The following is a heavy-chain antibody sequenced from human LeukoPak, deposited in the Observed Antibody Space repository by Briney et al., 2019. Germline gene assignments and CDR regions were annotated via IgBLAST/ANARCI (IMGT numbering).Heavy chain of an antibody. CDR2: IYYSGYT. CDR3: ARTTMVRGTYYMDV. CDR1: GGSISSYY. J-gene: IGHJ6*03. D-gene: IGHD3-10*01. V-gene: IGHV4-59*01. Sequence: SETLSLTCTVSGGSISSYYWSWIRQPPGKGLEWIGYIYYSGYTDYNPSLKSRVTISVDTSKNQFSLKLSSVTAADTAVYYCARTTMVRGTYYMDVWGKGTTVTISS.